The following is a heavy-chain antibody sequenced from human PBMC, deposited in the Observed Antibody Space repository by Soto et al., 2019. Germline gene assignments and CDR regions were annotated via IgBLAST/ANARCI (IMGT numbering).Heavy chain of an antibody. CDR3: SRDYNGMDV. Sequence: GGSLRLSCAASGFTFSSYEMNWVRQAPGKGLEWVSYISSSGSTIYYADSVKGRFTISRGDAKNSLYLQMNSLRAEDTAVYYCSRDYNGMDVWGQGTTVTVSS. J-gene: IGHJ6*02. V-gene: IGHV3-48*03. D-gene: IGHD2-2*02. CDR1: GFTFSSYE. CDR2: ISSSGSTI.